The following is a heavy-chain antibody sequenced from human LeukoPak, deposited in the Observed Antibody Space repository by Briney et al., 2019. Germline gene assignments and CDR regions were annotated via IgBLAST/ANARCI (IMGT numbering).Heavy chain of an antibody. V-gene: IGHV3-30*03. CDR3: ARAGPYCSSTSCPFDY. CDR2: ISYDGSNK. Sequence: PGGSLRLSCAAAGFTFTDYSMNWVRQAPGKGLEWVAVISYDGSNKYYADSVKGRFTISRDNSKNTLYLQMNSLRAEDTAVYYCARAGPYCSSTSCPFDYWGQGTLVTVSS. D-gene: IGHD2-2*01. J-gene: IGHJ4*02. CDR1: GFTFTDYS.